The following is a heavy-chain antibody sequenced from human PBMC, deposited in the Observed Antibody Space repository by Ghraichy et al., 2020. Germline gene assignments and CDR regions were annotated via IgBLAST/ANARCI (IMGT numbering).Heavy chain of an antibody. CDR2: TKSKSDGETT. CDR1: GFTFSNAW. CDR3: TTIARRIAPDY. Sequence: GGSLRLSCAASGFTFSNAWMSWVRQAAGKGLEWVGRTKSKSDGETTDYAAPVKGRFTISRDDSKNTLYLQMNSLKTEDTAVYYCTTIARRIAPDYWGQGTLVTVSS. D-gene: IGHD6-13*01. V-gene: IGHV3-15*01. J-gene: IGHJ4*02.